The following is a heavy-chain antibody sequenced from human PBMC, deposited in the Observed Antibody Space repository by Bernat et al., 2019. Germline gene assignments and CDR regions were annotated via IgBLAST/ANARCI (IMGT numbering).Heavy chain of an antibody. CDR3: ARETGEWELGI. V-gene: IGHV3-48*01. J-gene: IGHJ3*02. CDR2: ISRTSSNI. D-gene: IGHD1-26*01. CDR1: GFTFSSYS. Sequence: EVQLVESGGALVQPGGSLRLSCAASGFTFSSYSMNWVRQAPGKGLEWVSYISRTSSNIYYADSVKGRFTISRDNAKNSLYLQRNSLRAEDTAVYYCARETGEWELGIWGQGTMVTVSS.